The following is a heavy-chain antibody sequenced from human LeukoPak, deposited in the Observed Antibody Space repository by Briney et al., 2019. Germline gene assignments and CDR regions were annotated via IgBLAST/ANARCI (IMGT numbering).Heavy chain of an antibody. CDR3: ARVVLLWFGELFPDY. J-gene: IGHJ4*02. CDR1: GYTFTSYG. CDR2: ISAYNGNT. D-gene: IGHD3-10*01. Sequence: ASVKVSCKASGYTFTSYGISWVRQAPGQGLEWMGWISAYNGNTNYAQKLQGRVTMTTDTSTSTAYMKLRSLRSDDTAVYYCARVVLLWFGELFPDYWGQGTLVTVSS. V-gene: IGHV1-18*04.